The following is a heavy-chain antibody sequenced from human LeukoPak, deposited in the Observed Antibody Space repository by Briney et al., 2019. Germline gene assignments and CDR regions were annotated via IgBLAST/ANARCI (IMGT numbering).Heavy chain of an antibody. V-gene: IGHV3-30-3*01. J-gene: IGHJ5*02. CDR3: ARDLGNFDRGGSHFDP. CDR1: GFTFSTYA. CDR2: TSYDGSDE. Sequence: GGSLRLSCAASGFTFSTYAMHWVRQTPGKGLEWVAITSYDGSDEHYTDSVKGRFTISRDDSKNTVFLQMNSLRDEDTAVYHCARDLGNFDRGGSHFDPWGQGALVIVSS. D-gene: IGHD5-24*01.